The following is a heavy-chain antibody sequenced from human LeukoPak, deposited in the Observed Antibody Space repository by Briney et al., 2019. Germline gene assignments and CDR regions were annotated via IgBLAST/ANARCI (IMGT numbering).Heavy chain of an antibody. CDR1: GGTFSSYA. D-gene: IGHD6-19*01. CDR2: IIPIFGTA. CDR3: ARWRGRQWLVRSSFDY. J-gene: IGHJ4*02. V-gene: IGHV1-69*06. Sequence: SVKVSCKASGGTFSSYAISWVRQAPGQGLEWMGGIIPIFGTANYAQKFQGRVTITADKSTSTAYMELSSLRSEDTAVYYCARWRGRQWLVRSSFDYWGQGTLVTVSS.